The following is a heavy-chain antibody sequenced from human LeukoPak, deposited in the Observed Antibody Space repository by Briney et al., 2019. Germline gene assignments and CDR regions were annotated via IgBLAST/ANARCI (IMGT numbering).Heavy chain of an antibody. CDR2: ISTGGSP. CDR1: GFTVSNNY. V-gene: IGHV3-53*01. Sequence: GGSLRLSCAASGFTVSNNYMTWVRQAPGKGLEWVSLISTGGSPYYTDSVKGRFTISRDNSKNTLFLQMNSLRAEDTAVYYCVRGFRGYSFEYWGQGTLVTASS. CDR3: VRGFRGYSFEY. J-gene: IGHJ4*02.